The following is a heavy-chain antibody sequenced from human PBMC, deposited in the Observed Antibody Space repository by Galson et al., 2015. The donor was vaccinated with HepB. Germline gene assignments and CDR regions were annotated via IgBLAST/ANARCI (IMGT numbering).Heavy chain of an antibody. D-gene: IGHD3-10*01. J-gene: IGHJ4*02. CDR3: AGAESGDYYGSGSGNY. CDR1: GYTFTGYY. Sequence: SVKVSCKASGYTFTGYYMHWVRQAPGQGLEWMGRINPNSGGTNYAQKFQGRVTMTRDTSISTAYMELSRLRSDDTAVYYCAGAESGDYYGSGSGNYWGQGTLVTVSS. CDR2: INPNSGGT. V-gene: IGHV1-2*06.